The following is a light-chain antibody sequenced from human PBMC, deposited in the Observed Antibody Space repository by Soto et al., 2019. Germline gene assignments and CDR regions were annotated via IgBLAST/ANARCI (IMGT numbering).Light chain of an antibody. CDR3: CSYAGAFTYV. J-gene: IGLJ1*01. CDR1: SSDVGGYSY. Sequence: QSVLTQPRSVSGSPGHSVTISCTGTSSDVGGYSYVSWYQQHPGKAPKLMISDVSKRPSGVPDRFSGPKFGNTASLTISGLQAEDEADYYCCSYAGAFTYVFGSGTKLTVL. V-gene: IGLV2-11*01. CDR2: DVS.